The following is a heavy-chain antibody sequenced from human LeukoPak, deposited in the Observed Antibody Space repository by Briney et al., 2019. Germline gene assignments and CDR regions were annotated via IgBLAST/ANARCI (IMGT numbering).Heavy chain of an antibody. CDR3: ARSLTTLTYEGY. CDR2: INSGSTYT. V-gene: IGHV3-21*01. Sequence: GGSLRLSCSASGFTFSTYWMNWVRQAPGKGLEWVSSINSGSTYTYYTESVKGRFTVSRDNAKNSLFLQMNSLRAEDTAIYYCARSLTTLTYEGYWGQGTLVTVSS. D-gene: IGHD1-1*01. J-gene: IGHJ4*02. CDR1: GFTFSTYW.